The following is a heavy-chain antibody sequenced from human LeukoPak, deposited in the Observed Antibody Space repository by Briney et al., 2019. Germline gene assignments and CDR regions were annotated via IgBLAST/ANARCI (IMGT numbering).Heavy chain of an antibody. V-gene: IGHV3-48*04. CDR2: TSNSGSLK. D-gene: IGHD1-26*01. J-gene: IGHJ4*02. CDR3: ARNEGSF. Sequence: QPGGSLRLSCAASGFIFSTYGRHWVRQPPGKGLEWVSYTSNSGSLKYYADSVKGRFTISRDNAKNSLYLQMDSLRAEETAVYYCARNEGSFWGQGTLVTVSS. CDR1: GFIFSTYG.